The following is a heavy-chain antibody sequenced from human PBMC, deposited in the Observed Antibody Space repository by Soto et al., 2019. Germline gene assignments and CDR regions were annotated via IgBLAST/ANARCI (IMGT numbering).Heavy chain of an antibody. CDR2: IFSNDEK. D-gene: IGHD6-13*01. J-gene: IGHJ5*02. CDR1: GFSLSNAGLG. Sequence: QVTVKESGPVLVKPTETLTLTCTVSGFSLSNAGLGVSWIRQPPGKALEWLAHIFSNDEKSYSTSLKCRLTISKDTSKIQVVLIMTNMDPVDTATYYCASTYSTSWYWFDTWGQGTLVTVSS. V-gene: IGHV2-26*04. CDR3: ASTYSTSWYWFDT.